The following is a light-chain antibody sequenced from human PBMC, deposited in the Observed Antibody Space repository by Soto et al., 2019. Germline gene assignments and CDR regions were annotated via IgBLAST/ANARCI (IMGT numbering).Light chain of an antibody. CDR2: GAS. CDR1: QSVSSN. V-gene: IGKV3-15*01. CDR3: QQYNNWLRT. Sequence: EIVMTQSPATLSVSPGERATLSCRASQSVSSNLAWYQQKPGQAPGLLIYGASTRATGIPARFSGSGSGTEVTLTISSLQSEDFAVYYCQQYNNWLRTFGQGTKVEIK. J-gene: IGKJ1*01.